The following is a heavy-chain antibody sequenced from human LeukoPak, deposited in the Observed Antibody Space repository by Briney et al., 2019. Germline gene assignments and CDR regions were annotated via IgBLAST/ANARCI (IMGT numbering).Heavy chain of an antibody. J-gene: IGHJ4*02. D-gene: IGHD3-10*01. CDR1: GYTFTSYY. V-gene: IGHV1-46*01. CDR3: ARADLVRGVYY. Sequence: ASVKVSCKVSGYTFTSYYMHWVRQAPGQGLEWMGIINPSGGSTSYAQKFQGRVTMTRDASTSTVYMELSSLRSEDTAVYYCARADLVRGVYYWGQGTLVTVSP. CDR2: INPSGGST.